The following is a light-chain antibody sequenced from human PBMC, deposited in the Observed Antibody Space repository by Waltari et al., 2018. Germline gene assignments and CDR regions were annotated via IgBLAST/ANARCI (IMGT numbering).Light chain of an antibody. Sequence: DIQMTQSPSSLSASVGDRVTIICQASQDINNYLNWYQQKPGKAPNLLIYDASTLETGVPSRFSGSGSGTHFSFTISSLQPEDFATYYCQQYDDLPITFGQGTRLDIK. J-gene: IGKJ5*01. V-gene: IGKV1-33*01. CDR1: QDINNY. CDR3: QQYDDLPIT. CDR2: DAS.